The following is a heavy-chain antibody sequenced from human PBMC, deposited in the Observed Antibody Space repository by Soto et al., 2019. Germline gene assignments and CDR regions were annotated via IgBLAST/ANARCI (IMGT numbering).Heavy chain of an antibody. CDR3: IYRRASWDYHGLDV. D-gene: IGHD3-3*02. J-gene: IGHJ6*02. V-gene: IGHV2-5*01. CDR2: SYWNDDR. Sequence: QFTLKESGPTVVKPTETLTLTCTFSGFSLTTGGAGVGWIRQPPGRSPEWLAVSYWNDDRRRSPSLEHRLTITKDTSKNQVVLTMTNMDPVDTATYYCIYRRASWDYHGLDVWGQGIPVTVSS. CDR1: GFSLTTGGAG.